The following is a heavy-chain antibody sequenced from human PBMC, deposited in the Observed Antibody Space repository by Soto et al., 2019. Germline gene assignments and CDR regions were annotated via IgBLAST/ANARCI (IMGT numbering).Heavy chain of an antibody. Sequence: SETLSLTCAVSGGSISSGGYSWSWIRQPPGKGLEWIGYIYHSGSTYYNPSLKSRVTISVDRSKNQFSLKLSSVTAADTAVYYCARGRGYGDYDYWYFDLWGRGTLVTVSS. CDR2: IYHSGST. CDR1: GGSISSGGYS. D-gene: IGHD4-17*01. V-gene: IGHV4-30-2*01. CDR3: ARGRGYGDYDYWYFDL. J-gene: IGHJ2*01.